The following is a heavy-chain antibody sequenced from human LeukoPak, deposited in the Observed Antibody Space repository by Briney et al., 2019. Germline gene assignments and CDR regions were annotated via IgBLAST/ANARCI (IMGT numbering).Heavy chain of an antibody. D-gene: IGHD6-19*01. CDR2: IRNKVRGYTT. Sequence: GGSLRLSCAASGFIFSDHYMDWVRQAPGRGLEWVARIRNKVRGYTTEYAASVQGRFTISRDDSSNSLYLQMSSLKTEDTAVYFCAREAVAGTNWYFDYWGQGTLVAVSS. CDR3: AREAVAGTNWYFDY. V-gene: IGHV3-72*01. J-gene: IGHJ4*02. CDR1: GFIFSDHY.